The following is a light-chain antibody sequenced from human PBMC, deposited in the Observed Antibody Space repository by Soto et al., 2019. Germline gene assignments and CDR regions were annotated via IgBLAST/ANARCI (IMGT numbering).Light chain of an antibody. CDR3: QQFGRSPRT. J-gene: IGKJ1*01. CDR2: GTS. CDR1: QSVSNIY. V-gene: IGKV3-20*01. Sequence: EIVLTQSPGTLSFSPGERATLSCRASQSVSNIYLAWYQQTPGQAPRLLIYGTSNRATGIPDRFVGSGSVTDFTLTISRLESEDFAVYYCQQFGRSPRTFGQGTKVDIK.